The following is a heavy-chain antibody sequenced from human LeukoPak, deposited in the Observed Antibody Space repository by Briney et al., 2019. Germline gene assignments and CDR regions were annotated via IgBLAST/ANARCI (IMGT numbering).Heavy chain of an antibody. CDR1: GFAFSVYA. CDR3: ARDQSIVGAPEAFDF. CDR2: INANSGTT. V-gene: IGHV3-48*04. J-gene: IGHJ4*02. D-gene: IGHD1-26*01. Sequence: GGSLRLSCAASGFAFSVYAMSWLRQPPGKGLEWVSTINANSGTTSYTDSVKGRFTISRDNAKNSLYLQVNGLRAEDTAVYYCARDQSIVGAPEAFDFWGQGTLVTVSS.